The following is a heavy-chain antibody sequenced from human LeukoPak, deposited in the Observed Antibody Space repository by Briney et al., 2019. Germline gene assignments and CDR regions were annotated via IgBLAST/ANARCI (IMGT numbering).Heavy chain of an antibody. D-gene: IGHD3-10*01. CDR3: ASWAFGVSSTPFDY. V-gene: IGHV1-18*01. Sequence: ASVTVSCKASGYTFTSYGISWVRQAPGQGLEWMGWISAYNGNTNYAQKLQGRVTMTTDTSTSTAYMELRSLRSDDTAVYDCASWAFGVSSTPFDYWGQRTLVTVSS. J-gene: IGHJ4*02. CDR2: ISAYNGNT. CDR1: GYTFTSYG.